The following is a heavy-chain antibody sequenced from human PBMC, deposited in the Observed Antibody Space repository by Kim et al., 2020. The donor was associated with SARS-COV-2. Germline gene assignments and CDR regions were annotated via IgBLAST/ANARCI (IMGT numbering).Heavy chain of an antibody. CDR3: LRGAAGMTATDDYHYAMDV. CDR2: IRNKAKSYTT. D-gene: IGHD2-21*02. J-gene: IGHJ6*02. CDR1: GFTFGDHY. V-gene: IGHV3-72*01. Sequence: GGSLRLSCAASGFTFGDHYMDWVRQAPGKGLEWVGRIRNKAKSYTTEYAASVKGRFAISRDDLKNSLYLQMNSLKTDDTAMYYCLRGAAGMTATDDYHYAMDVWGQGTTVTVSS.